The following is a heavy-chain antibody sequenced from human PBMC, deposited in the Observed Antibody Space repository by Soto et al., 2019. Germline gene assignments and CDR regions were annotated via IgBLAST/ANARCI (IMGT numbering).Heavy chain of an antibody. J-gene: IGHJ4*02. Sequence: LSLTCAVYGGSFSGYYWSWVRQPPGKGLEWIGEINHSGNTNYNPSLKSRVTISVDTSKNQLFLNLSSVTAADTAMYYCARHHVRGRTIAGAAEFWGQGTLVTVSS. CDR1: GGSFSGYY. D-gene: IGHD6-13*01. V-gene: IGHV4-34*01. CDR2: INHSGNT. CDR3: ARHHVRGRTIAGAAEF.